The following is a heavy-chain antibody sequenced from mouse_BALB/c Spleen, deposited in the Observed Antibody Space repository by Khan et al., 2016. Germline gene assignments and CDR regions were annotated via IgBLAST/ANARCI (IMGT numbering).Heavy chain of an antibody. CDR1: GYSFTSYY. D-gene: IGHD6-1*01. Sequence: EVQLLESGPELMKPGASVKISCKASGYSFTSYYMHWVKQSHGKSLAWVGYINPFNGGTSSNQNFKGKATLTVYKSSTTAYMHFRSLKSEDSDVSYFASSARILYAMDYGGQGTSVTV. V-gene: IGHV1S135*01. J-gene: IGHJ4*01. CDR2: INPFNGGT. CDR3: ASSARILYAMDY.